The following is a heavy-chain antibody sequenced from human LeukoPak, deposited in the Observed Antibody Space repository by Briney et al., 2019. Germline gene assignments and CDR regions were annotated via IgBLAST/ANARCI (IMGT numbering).Heavy chain of an antibody. J-gene: IGHJ5*02. CDR3: ARDGRGGRENWFDP. CDR1: GGTFSNYA. V-gene: IGHV1-69*06. D-gene: IGHD2-15*01. CDR2: ILPKFGTT. Sequence: SVKVSCKASGGTFSNYAFSWVRQAPGQGLEWMGRILPKFGTTNSAQKFQDRVRIAADKYTNTVYMELSSLRSGDTAVYYCARDGRGGRENWFDPWGQGTLVTVSS.